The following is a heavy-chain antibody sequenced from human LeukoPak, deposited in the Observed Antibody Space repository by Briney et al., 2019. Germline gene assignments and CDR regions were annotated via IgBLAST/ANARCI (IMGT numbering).Heavy chain of an antibody. D-gene: IGHD7-27*01. CDR3: AKDSRLTGDTYYFDY. CDR1: GGTFSSYA. V-gene: IGHV1-69*01. CDR2: IIPIFGTA. J-gene: IGHJ4*02. Sequence: ASVKVSCKASGGTFSSYAISWVRQAPGQGLEWMGGIIPIFGTANYAQKFQGRVTITADESTSTAYMELSSLRSEDTAVYYCAKDSRLTGDTYYFDYWGQGTLVTVSS.